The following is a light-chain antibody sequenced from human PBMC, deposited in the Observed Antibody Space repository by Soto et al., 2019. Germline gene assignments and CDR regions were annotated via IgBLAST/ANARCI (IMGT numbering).Light chain of an antibody. CDR1: QSIGAG. Sequence: DVPMTQSPSSLSAFVGDRVTITCRASQSIGAGLNWFQQRPGKAPKLLIYATSNLENGVPSRFSGGGSGIDFTLTITGLQPEDFATYYCQQSNRAPITFGQGTRLEMK. CDR2: ATS. J-gene: IGKJ5*01. V-gene: IGKV1-39*01. CDR3: QQSNRAPIT.